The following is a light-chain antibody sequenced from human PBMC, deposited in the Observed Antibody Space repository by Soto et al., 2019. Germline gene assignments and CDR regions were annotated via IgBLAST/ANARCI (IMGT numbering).Light chain of an antibody. Sequence: ERVMTQSPATLSVSPGERATLSCRASQSVGTNLAWDQQKPGQAPRVLIFGASSRATGVPARFSGSGSGTEFTLTINSLQSEDCAVYFCLQEDTLPLTFGPGTKVEI. CDR3: LQEDTLPLT. J-gene: IGKJ3*01. CDR2: GAS. CDR1: QSVGTN. V-gene: IGKV3-15*01.